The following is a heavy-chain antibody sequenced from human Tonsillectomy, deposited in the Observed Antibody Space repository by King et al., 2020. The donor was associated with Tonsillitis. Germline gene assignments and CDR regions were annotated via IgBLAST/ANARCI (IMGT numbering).Heavy chain of an antibody. Sequence: VQLVESGGGLVQPGGSLRLSCAASGFTFSSYWMSWVRQAPGKGLEWVANIKQDGSEKYYVDSVKGRFTISRDNAKNSLYLQMNSRRAEDTAVYYCARVRIDYGDRGDWYFDLWGRGTLVTVSS. CDR3: ARVRIDYGDRGDWYFDL. V-gene: IGHV3-7*03. CDR2: IKQDGSEK. CDR1: GFTFSSYW. J-gene: IGHJ2*01. D-gene: IGHD4-17*01.